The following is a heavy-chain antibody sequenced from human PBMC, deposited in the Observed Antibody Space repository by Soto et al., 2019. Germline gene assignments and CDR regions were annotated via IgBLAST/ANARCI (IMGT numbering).Heavy chain of an antibody. D-gene: IGHD6-19*01. V-gene: IGHV1-2*04. Sequence: QVQLVQSGAEVKKPGASVKVSCKASGYTFTGYYMHWVRQAPGQGLEWMGWINPNSGGTNYAQRFQGWVTMTRDTSISTAYMELSRLRSDDTAVYYCARGGGRAPQQWLFFHWGQGTLVTVSS. J-gene: IGHJ4*02. CDR1: GYTFTGYY. CDR2: INPNSGGT. CDR3: ARGGGRAPQQWLFFH.